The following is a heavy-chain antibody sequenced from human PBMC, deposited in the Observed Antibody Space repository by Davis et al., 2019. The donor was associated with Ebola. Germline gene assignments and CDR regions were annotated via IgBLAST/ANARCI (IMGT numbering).Heavy chain of an antibody. D-gene: IGHD5-18*01. CDR2: IYYSGST. J-gene: IGHJ6*02. V-gene: IGHV4-59*01. CDR1: GGSISSYY. CDR3: AAGYSYGYGGGYYYYGMDV. Sequence: SETLSLTCTVSGGSISSYYWSWIRQPPGKGLEWIGYIYYSGSTNYNPSLKSRVTISVDTSKNQFSLKLRSVTAADTAVYYCAAGYSYGYGGGYYYYGMDVWGQGTTVTVSS.